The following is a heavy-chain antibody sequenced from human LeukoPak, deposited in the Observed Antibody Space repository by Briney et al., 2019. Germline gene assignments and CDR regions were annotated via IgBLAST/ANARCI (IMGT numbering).Heavy chain of an antibody. CDR1: GYSFTSYW. CDR2: IYPGDSDT. Sequence: GESLKISCKGSGYSFTSYWIGWVRQMPGKGLDWMGIIYPGDSDTRYSPSFQGQVTISADKSISTAYLQWSSLKASDTAMYYCATLAAAGTNDYYYGMDVWGQGTTVTVSS. CDR3: ATLAAAGTNDYYYGMDV. J-gene: IGHJ6*02. V-gene: IGHV5-51*01. D-gene: IGHD6-13*01.